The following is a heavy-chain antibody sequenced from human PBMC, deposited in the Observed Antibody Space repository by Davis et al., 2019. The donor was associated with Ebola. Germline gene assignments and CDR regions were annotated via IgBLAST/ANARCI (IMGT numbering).Heavy chain of an antibody. CDR1: GGSISSSSYY. D-gene: IGHD6-6*01. Sequence: SETLSLTCTVSGGSISSSSYYWGWILQPPGKGLEWIGSIYYSGSTYYNPSLKSRVTISVDTSKNQFSLKLSSVTAADTAVYYCARVVESYYYGMDVWGQGTTVTVSS. J-gene: IGHJ6*02. CDR3: ARVVESYYYGMDV. CDR2: IYYSGST. V-gene: IGHV4-39*01.